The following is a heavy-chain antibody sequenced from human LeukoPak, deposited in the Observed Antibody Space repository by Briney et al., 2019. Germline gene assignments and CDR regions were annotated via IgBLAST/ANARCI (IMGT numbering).Heavy chain of an antibody. CDR2: IYYSGST. J-gene: IGHJ4*02. CDR1: GGSISSYY. D-gene: IGHD5-24*01. V-gene: IGHV4-59*01. Sequence: SETLSLTCTVSGGSISSYYWSWIRQPPGKGLEWIGYIYYSGSTNYNPSLKSRVTISVDTSKNQFSLKLSSVTAADTAVYYCAREDGYNPFDYWGQGTLVTVSS. CDR3: AREDGYNPFDY.